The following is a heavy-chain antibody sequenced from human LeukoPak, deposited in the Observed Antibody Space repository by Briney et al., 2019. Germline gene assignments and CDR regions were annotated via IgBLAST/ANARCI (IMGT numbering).Heavy chain of an antibody. D-gene: IGHD2-2*02. Sequence: GGSLRLSCAASGFTFSSYGMHWVRQAPGKGLEWVAFIRYDGSNKYYADSVKGRFTISRDNSKNTLYLQMNSLRAEDTAVYYCARDYLNSTYCSSTSCYKVPDAFDIWGQGTMVTVSS. CDR3: ARDYLNSTYCSSTSCYKVPDAFDI. J-gene: IGHJ3*02. CDR1: GFTFSSYG. CDR2: IRYDGSNK. V-gene: IGHV3-30*02.